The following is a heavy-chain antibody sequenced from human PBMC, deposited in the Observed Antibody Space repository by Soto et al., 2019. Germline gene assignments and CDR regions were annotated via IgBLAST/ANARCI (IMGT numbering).Heavy chain of an antibody. CDR3: ARARGAGYCSSTSCYAVFAGELYNWFDS. J-gene: IGHJ5*01. CDR1: GYTFASYG. D-gene: IGHD2-2*03. V-gene: IGHV1-18*01. CDR2: ISAYNGNT. Sequence: ASVKVSCKASGYTFASYGISWVRQAPGQGLEWMGWISAYNGNTNYAQKLQGRVTMTTDTSTSTAYMELRSLRSDDTAVYYCARARGAGYCSSTSCYAVFAGELYNWFDSWGRGTLVTVSS.